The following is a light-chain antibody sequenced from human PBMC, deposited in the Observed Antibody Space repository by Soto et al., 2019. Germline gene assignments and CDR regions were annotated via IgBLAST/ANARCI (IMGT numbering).Light chain of an antibody. J-gene: IGKJ5*01. Sequence: DIVMSQSPATLSVAPGERVTFSCKASQGVSRKLAWYQHKPGQAPRLIIYGASSRATGIPDRFSGSGSGTDFTLTISRLENEDFAVYYCQQYGSSTITFGQGTRLEIK. CDR1: QGVSRK. CDR2: GAS. V-gene: IGKV3-20*01. CDR3: QQYGSSTIT.